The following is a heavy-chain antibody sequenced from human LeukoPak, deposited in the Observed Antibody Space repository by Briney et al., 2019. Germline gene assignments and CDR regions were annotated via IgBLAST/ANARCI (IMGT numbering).Heavy chain of an antibody. J-gene: IGHJ5*02. CDR2: IYTSGST. V-gene: IGHV4-61*02. CDR1: GGSISSGSYY. CDR3: ARDRTHDYGGKGWFDP. D-gene: IGHD4-23*01. Sequence: SETLSLTCTVSGGSISSGSYYWSWIRQPAGKGLEWIGRIYTSGSTNYNPSLKSRVTISVDTSKNQFSLKLSSVTAADTAVYYRARDRTHDYGGKGWFDPWGQGTLVTVSS.